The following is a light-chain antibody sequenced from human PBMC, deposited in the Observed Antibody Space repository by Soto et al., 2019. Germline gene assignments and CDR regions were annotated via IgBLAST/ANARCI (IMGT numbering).Light chain of an antibody. J-gene: IGKJ5*01. CDR3: QQFDSSPPKVT. CDR1: QSVSGSY. V-gene: IGKV3-20*01. Sequence: EIVLTQFPGTLSLSPGERATLSCRASQSVSGSYLAWYQHKPGQAPRRLIYGASIRATGIPDRFSGSGSGTDFTLTISRLEPEDFAVSYCQQFDSSPPKVTFGQGTRLEIK. CDR2: GAS.